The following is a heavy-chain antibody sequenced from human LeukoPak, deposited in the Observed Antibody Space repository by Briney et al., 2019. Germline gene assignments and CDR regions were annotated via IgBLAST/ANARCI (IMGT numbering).Heavy chain of an antibody. CDR3: ARDVVDRYCSRGSCQYYFDY. V-gene: IGHV3-9*01. J-gene: IGHJ4*02. CDR1: GFTFNDYA. Sequence: GGSLRLSCAASGFTFNDYAMHWVRQAPGRGLEWVSGISWNSGSIGYADSVKGRFTISRDNSKNTLYLQMNSLRAEDTAVYYCARDVVDRYCSRGSCQYYFDYWGQGTLVTVSS. CDR2: ISWNSGSI. D-gene: IGHD2-15*01.